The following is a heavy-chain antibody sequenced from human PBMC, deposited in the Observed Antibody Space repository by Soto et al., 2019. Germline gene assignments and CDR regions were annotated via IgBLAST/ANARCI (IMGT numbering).Heavy chain of an antibody. J-gene: IGHJ5*02. CDR3: AGQTFTIAAASYGRSNWFDP. CDR2: IYFTGNT. CDR1: GGSITSSSHF. Sequence: LSLTCSASGGSITSSSHFWGWVRQPPGKGLEWIGTIYFTGNTYYTPSLKSRLTMSIDTSKNEFSLRLTSVTAADTAVYYCAGQTFTIAAASYGRSNWFDPWGPGTLVTVSS. D-gene: IGHD6-25*01. V-gene: IGHV4-39*01.